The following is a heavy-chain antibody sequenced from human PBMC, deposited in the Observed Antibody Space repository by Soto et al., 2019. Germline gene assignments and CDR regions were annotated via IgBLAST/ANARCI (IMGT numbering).Heavy chain of an antibody. CDR3: ARGGSDYEGSGYYQGHV. V-gene: IGHV1-69*12. Sequence: QVQLVQSGAEVKKPGSSVKVSCKSSGGTFSNYGFSWVRQAPGQGLECMGVIVPIFGAEHPQKFQGRVTITADESXNIXVMELRGLRSEDTAVYYCARGGSDYEGSGYYQGHVWGQGTTVTVS. CDR1: GGTFSNYG. J-gene: IGHJ6*02. CDR2: IVPIFGA. D-gene: IGHD3-22*01.